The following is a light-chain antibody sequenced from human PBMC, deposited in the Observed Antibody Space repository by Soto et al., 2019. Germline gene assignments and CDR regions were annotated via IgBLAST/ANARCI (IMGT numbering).Light chain of an antibody. Sequence: EIVLTQSPGTLSLSPGERATLSCRASQSITDNFLAWYQQKPGQAPRLLIYDASTRAAGVPDRFSGSGSGTDFTLTITRLESGDFAVDYCQVYGRSPLVFTFRQETKLRVK. CDR3: QVYGRSPLVFT. CDR1: QSITDNF. V-gene: IGKV3-20*01. CDR2: DAS. J-gene: IGKJ2*01.